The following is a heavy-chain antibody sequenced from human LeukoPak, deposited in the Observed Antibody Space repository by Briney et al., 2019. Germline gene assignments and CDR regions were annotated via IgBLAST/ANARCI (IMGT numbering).Heavy chain of an antibody. D-gene: IGHD1-26*01. Sequence: GGCLRLSCAASGFIFSSYALSWVRQAPGKRLEWVSTISGSGSGTYYADSAKGRFAISRDNSKNTLYLQMNSLRADDTAIYYCAKRYSGNYFDYWGQGTLVTVSS. CDR2: ISGSGSGT. V-gene: IGHV3-23*01. CDR1: GFIFSSYA. CDR3: AKRYSGNYFDY. J-gene: IGHJ4*02.